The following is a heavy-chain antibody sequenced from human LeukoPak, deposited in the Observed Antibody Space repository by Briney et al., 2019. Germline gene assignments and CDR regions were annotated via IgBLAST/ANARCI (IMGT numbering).Heavy chain of an antibody. Sequence: AGGSLRLSCAASGFVFSTYWMTWVRQAPGKGLEWVATIKYDGNEKYYVDSVRGRFTISRDNAKNSLYLQMNSLTAEDTAAYYCVRESYSRGDFNWGQGTLVSVSS. V-gene: IGHV3-7*01. CDR3: VRESYSRGDFN. CDR2: IKYDGNEK. D-gene: IGHD2-21*01. J-gene: IGHJ4*02. CDR1: GFVFSTYW.